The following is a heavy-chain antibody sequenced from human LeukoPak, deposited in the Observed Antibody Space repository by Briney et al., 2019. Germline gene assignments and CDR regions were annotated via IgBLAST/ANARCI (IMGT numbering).Heavy chain of an antibody. Sequence: GASAKVSCKASGYTFTGYYMHWVRQAPGQGLEWMGWISAYNGNTNYAQKLQGRVTMTTDTSTSTAYMELRSLRSDDTAVYYCARGQLATIDYWGQGTLVAVSS. CDR3: ARGQLATIDY. CDR2: ISAYNGNT. D-gene: IGHD5-24*01. CDR1: GYTFTGYY. J-gene: IGHJ4*02. V-gene: IGHV1-18*04.